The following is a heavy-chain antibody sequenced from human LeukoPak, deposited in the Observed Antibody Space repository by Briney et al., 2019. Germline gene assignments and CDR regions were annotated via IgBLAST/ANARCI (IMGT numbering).Heavy chain of an antibody. D-gene: IGHD2-21*01. CDR2: LYYSGTT. V-gene: IGHV4-39*07. CDR3: ARRIRGYWYFDL. CDR1: GGSISGSSYY. J-gene: IGHJ2*01. Sequence: SETLSLTCTVSGGSISGSSYYWGWIRQPPGKGLEWIGSLYYSGTTYYNPSLKSRVTISVDTSKNQFSLKLTSVTAADTAVYYCARRIRGYWYFDLWGRGTLVTVSS.